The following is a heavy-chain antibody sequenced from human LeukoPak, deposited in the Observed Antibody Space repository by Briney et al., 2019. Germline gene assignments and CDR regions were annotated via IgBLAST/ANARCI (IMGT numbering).Heavy chain of an antibody. CDR3: AKDPRGGGDCYFDY. D-gene: IGHD2-21*02. CDR2: ISNGASTI. J-gene: IGHJ4*02. Sequence: GGSLRLSCAASGFSFSDYYMGWIRQAPGKGLEWVSYISNGASTIYYVDSVKGRFTISRDNSKNTLYLQMNSLRAEDTAVYYCAKDPRGGGDCYFDYWGQGTLVTVSS. V-gene: IGHV3-11*04. CDR1: GFSFSDYY.